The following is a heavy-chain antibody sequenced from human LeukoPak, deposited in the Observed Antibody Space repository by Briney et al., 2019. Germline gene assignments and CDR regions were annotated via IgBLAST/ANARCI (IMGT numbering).Heavy chain of an antibody. V-gene: IGHV4-59*01. CDR1: GGSISPYY. CDR3: ARDKADYDILTGFYYYYGMDV. D-gene: IGHD3-9*01. CDR2: IYYSGST. Sequence: SETLSLTCTVSGGSISPYYWSWIRQPPGKGLEWIGYIYYSGSTNYNPSLKSRVTISADTSKNQFSLKLSSVTAADTAVYYCARDKADYDILTGFYYYYGMDVWGQGTTVTVSS. J-gene: IGHJ6*02.